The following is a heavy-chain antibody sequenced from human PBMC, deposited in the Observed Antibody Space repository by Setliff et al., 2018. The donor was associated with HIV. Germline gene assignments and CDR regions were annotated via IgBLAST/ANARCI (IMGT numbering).Heavy chain of an antibody. V-gene: IGHV1-69-2*01. Sequence: GASVKVSCKASEYTFVDYYMHWVQQAPGKGLEWMGRVDPDDGETIYAEKFQDRLTITADASTDTTYMELSSLRSEDTAVYYCVIVPLYENVYDNIWGSYRPLGYWGQGTLVTVSS. J-gene: IGHJ4*02. CDR1: EYTFVDYY. D-gene: IGHD3-16*02. CDR2: VDPDDGET. CDR3: VIVPLYENVYDNIWGSYRPLGY.